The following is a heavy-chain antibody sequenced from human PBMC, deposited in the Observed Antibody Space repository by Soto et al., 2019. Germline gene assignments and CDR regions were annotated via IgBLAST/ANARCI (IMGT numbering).Heavy chain of an antibody. V-gene: IGHV3-7*01. CDR3: AREIGFDYAN. Sequence: PGGSMRLSCAVSGFNVMSYWMSWVRQAPGKGLEWVASIKEDGSEIYYLHSVRCRFSISRDSAGNALHLTMNYLSAEDTGVSVCAREIGFDYANWGQGTMVPGSS. CDR2: IKEDGSEI. J-gene: IGHJ4*01. D-gene: IGHD2-8*01. CDR1: GFNVMSYW.